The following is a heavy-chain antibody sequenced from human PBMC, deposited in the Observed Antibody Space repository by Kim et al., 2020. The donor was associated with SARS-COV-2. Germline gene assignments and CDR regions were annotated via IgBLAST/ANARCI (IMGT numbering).Heavy chain of an antibody. V-gene: IGHV4-34*01. J-gene: IGHJ5*02. Sequence: SETLSLTCAVYGGSFSGYYWSWIRQPPGKGLEWIGEINHSGSTNYNPSLKSRVTISVDTSKNQFSLKLSSVTAADTAVYYCAKMTTVTTKNWFDPWGQGTLVTVSS. D-gene: IGHD4-17*01. CDR1: GGSFSGYY. CDR3: AKMTTVTTKNWFDP. CDR2: INHSGST.